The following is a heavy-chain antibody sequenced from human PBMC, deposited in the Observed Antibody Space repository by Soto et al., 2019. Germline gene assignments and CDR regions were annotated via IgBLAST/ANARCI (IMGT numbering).Heavy chain of an antibody. Sequence: GGSLRLSCVASRITFIGYWMSWVRQAPGRGLEWVATIRQDGGQMYYVDSVKGRFTISRDSAKNSLYLQMNSLRVEDTALYYCARVYDSSGYYYVPGYWGQGTLVTVSS. D-gene: IGHD3-22*01. CDR1: RITFIGYW. V-gene: IGHV3-7*05. J-gene: IGHJ4*02. CDR2: IRQDGGQM. CDR3: ARVYDSSGYYYVPGY.